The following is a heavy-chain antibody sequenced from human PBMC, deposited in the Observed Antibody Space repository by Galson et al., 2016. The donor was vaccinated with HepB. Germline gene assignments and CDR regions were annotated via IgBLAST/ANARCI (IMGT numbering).Heavy chain of an antibody. CDR3: ARDVRVWGNCRFDY. V-gene: IGHV3-21*01. CDR1: GFTFSGYS. J-gene: IGHJ4*02. CDR2: ISSGSRYI. D-gene: IGHD3-16*02. Sequence: SLRLSCAASGFTFSGYSMSWVRQAPGKGLEWVSSISSGSRYIYYAASVKGRFTVSRNNAWNSLSLQMHSLRAEDTAIYYCARDVRVWGNCRFDYGGRGTLVTVS.